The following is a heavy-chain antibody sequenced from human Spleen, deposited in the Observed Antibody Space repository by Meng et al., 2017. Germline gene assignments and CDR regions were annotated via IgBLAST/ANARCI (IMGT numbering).Heavy chain of an antibody. CDR3: ATSFSGYAFDY. CDR2: IYYSGST. J-gene: IGHJ4*02. D-gene: IGHD5-12*01. Sequence: QVRLQESGPGLVKPSETLSLTCTISADSISSYYWSWIRQPPGKGLEWIGYIYYSGSTNYNPSLKSRVTVLADTSKNHFSLRLSSVTAADTAVYYCATSFSGYAFDYWGQGALVTVFS. V-gene: IGHV4-59*01. CDR1: ADSISSYY.